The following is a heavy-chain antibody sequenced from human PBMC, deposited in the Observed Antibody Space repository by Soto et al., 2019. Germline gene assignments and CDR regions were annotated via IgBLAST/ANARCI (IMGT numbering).Heavy chain of an antibody. CDR2: IKEDASEE. CDR1: GFTFSTYG. Sequence: EVQLVQSGGDWVQPGGSLRLSCVASGFTFSTYGMTGVRQAPGMGLEWVAGIKEDASEEVYVDSVKGRFSISRDNATNSLYLPLNRLSAEDAAVYYCATAISSPFRNFDSWGQGSLVTVSS. CDR3: ATAISSPFRNFDS. D-gene: IGHD3-10*01. J-gene: IGHJ4*02. V-gene: IGHV3-7*03.